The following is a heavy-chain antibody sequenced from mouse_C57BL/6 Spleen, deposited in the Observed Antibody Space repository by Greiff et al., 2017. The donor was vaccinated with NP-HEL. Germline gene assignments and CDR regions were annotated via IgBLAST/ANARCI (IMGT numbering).Heavy chain of an antibody. Sequence: VQLQQSGPELVKPGASVKLSCKASGYTFTEYTIHWVKQRSGQGLEWIGWFYPGSGNTYYNEKFKGKATLTADKSSSTAYMELRSLTSEDSAVYFCAIITTEGFAYWGQGTLVTVSA. D-gene: IGHD1-1*01. J-gene: IGHJ3*01. CDR3: AIITTEGFAY. CDR2: FYPGSGNT. CDR1: GYTFTEYT. V-gene: IGHV1-62-2*01.